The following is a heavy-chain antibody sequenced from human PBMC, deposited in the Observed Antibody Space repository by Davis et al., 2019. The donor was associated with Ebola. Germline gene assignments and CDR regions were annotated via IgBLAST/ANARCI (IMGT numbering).Heavy chain of an antibody. V-gene: IGHV3-49*04. CDR2: IRSKAYGGTT. CDR3: TRGAKYYDILTGYYF. Sequence: GESLKISCAASGFTFRGSAMHWVRQAPGKGLEWVGFIRSKAYGGTTEYAASVKGRFTISRDDSKSIAYLQMNSLKTEDTAVYYCTRGAKYYDILTGYYFWGQGTLVTVSS. D-gene: IGHD3-9*01. CDR1: GFTFRGSA. J-gene: IGHJ4*02.